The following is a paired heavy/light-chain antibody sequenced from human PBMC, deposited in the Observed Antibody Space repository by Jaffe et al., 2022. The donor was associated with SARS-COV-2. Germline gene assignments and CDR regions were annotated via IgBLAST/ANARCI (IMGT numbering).Light chain of an antibody. V-gene: IGLV1-44*01. CDR1: SSNIGSNF. Sequence: QSVLTQPPSASGTPGQRVTISCSGSSSNIGSNFVNWYQQLPGTAPKLLIYNNNQRPPGVPDRLSGSKSGTSASLAISGLQSEDEADYYCATWDGSLNGRVFGGGTKVTVL. CDR2: NNN. CDR3: ATWDGSLNGRV. J-gene: IGLJ2*01.
Heavy chain of an antibody. J-gene: IGHJ4*02. Sequence: EVQLLDSGGGLVQPGGSLRLSCAASGFTFSSYIMTWVRQAPGRGLEWVSAITDNAGSTYYADSVKGRFTISRDNSKNTLYLQLNSLRAEDTAVYYCARDKVLDYWGQGTLVTVSS. CDR2: ITDNAGST. CDR3: ARDKVLDY. CDR1: GFTFSSYI. V-gene: IGHV3-23*01. D-gene: IGHD3-10*01.